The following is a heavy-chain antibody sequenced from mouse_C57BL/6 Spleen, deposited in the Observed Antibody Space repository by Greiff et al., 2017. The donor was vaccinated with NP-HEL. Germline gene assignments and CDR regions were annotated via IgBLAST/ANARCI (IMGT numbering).Heavy chain of an antibody. CDR2: IDPSDSET. Sequence: QVQLQQSGAELVRPGSSVKLSCKASGYTFTSYWMHWVKQRPIQGLEWIGNIDPSDSETHYNQKFKDKATLTVDKSSSTAYMQLSSLTSEDSAVYYCARRVHWDEGAMDYWGQGTSVTVSS. CDR1: GYTFTSYW. D-gene: IGHD4-1*01. J-gene: IGHJ4*01. CDR3: ARRVHWDEGAMDY. V-gene: IGHV1-52*01.